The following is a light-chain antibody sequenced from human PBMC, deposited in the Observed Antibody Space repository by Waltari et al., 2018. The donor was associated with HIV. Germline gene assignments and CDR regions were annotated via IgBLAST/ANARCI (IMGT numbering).Light chain of an antibody. J-gene: IGLJ3*02. CDR2: GDT. CDR3: QSYDISLTGLWV. CDR1: ASNIGAGFD. Sequence: SVLTQPPSVSGAPGQSVSISCSGNASNIGAGFDVHWYRQSPGTAPKLVIFGDTVRPSGITDRVSGSRSLNSVSLDISGLRAEDAGDYYGQSYDISLTGLWVFGGGTKLTVL. V-gene: IGLV1-40*01.